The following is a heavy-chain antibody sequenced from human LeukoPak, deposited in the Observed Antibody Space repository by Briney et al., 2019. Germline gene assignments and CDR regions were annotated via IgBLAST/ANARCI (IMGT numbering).Heavy chain of an antibody. V-gene: IGHV1-8*01. D-gene: IGHD3-10*01. J-gene: IGHJ4*02. CDR2: MNPNRGNT. Sequence: PGASVKVSCKASGYTFTSYDINWVRQATGQGLEWMGWMNPNRGNTGYAQKFQDRVTMTRNTSISTAYMELSSLRSEDTAVYYCARGRRDSRQFDYWGQGTLVTVSS. CDR3: ARGRRDSRQFDY. CDR1: GYTFTSYD.